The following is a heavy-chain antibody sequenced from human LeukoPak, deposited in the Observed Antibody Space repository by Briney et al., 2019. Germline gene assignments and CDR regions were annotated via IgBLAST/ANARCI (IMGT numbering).Heavy chain of an antibody. J-gene: IGHJ3*02. CDR3: ASPQDHGGNVENFDI. D-gene: IGHD4-23*01. CDR2: INPNSGGT. V-gene: IGHV1-2*02. Sequence: ASVKVSSKASGYTFTAYYIHWVRQAPGQGLEWMGWINPNSGGTNYALKFRGGVTMTRDTSISTASMELSRLRSDDTAVYHCASPQDHGGNVENFDIWGQGAMVTVSS. CDR1: GYTFTAYY.